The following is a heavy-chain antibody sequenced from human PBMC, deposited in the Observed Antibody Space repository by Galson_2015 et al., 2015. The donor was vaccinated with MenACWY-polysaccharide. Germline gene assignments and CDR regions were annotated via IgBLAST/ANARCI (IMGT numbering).Heavy chain of an antibody. J-gene: IGHJ4*02. Sequence: SLRLSCAASGFTFTNYAMNWVRQAPGKGLEWVGRIRSQAAGETTDYAAPVKNRFTISRDDSIDTVYLQLNSLQSEDTAVYYCWDTAVGAAWDHWSQGSLVTVSS. CDR2: IRSQAAGETT. V-gene: IGHV3-15*01. CDR1: GFTFTNYA. D-gene: IGHD5-18*01. CDR3: WDTAVGAAWDH.